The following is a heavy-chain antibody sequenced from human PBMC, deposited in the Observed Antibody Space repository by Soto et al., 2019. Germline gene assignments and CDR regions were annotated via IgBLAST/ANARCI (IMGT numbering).Heavy chain of an antibody. D-gene: IGHD3-3*01. CDR2: INDSGST. J-gene: IGHJ6*03. CDR1: GESFSGYY. Sequence: QVQLQQRGAGLLKPSETLSLTCVVDGESFSGYYWTWIRQPPGKGLEWIGEINDSGSTNHKPSLKSRVTLSIDPSKNPFALNLRSVTAADTGVYYCAKGGRFPEARYYFLDVWGNGTTVTVSS. CDR3: AKGGRFPEARYYFLDV. V-gene: IGHV4-34*01.